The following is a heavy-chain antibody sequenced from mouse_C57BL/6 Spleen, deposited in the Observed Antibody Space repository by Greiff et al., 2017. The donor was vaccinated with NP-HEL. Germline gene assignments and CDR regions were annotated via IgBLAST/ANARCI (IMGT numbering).Heavy chain of an antibody. CDR2: ISYDGSN. Sequence: EVHLVESGPGLVKPSQSLSLTCSVTGYSITSGYYWNWIRQFPGNKLEWMGYISYDGSNNYNPSLKNRISITRDTSKNQFFLKLNSVTTEDTATYYCARAEDYYGLAYWGQGTLVTVSA. CDR3: ARAEDYYGLAY. D-gene: IGHD1-2*01. J-gene: IGHJ3*01. CDR1: GYSITSGYY. V-gene: IGHV3-6*01.